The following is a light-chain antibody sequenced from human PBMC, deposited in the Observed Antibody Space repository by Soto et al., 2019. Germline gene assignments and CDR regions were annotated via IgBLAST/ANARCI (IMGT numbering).Light chain of an antibody. Sequence: DIQMTQSPSSLCASVEDRVIITCLASQSISNHLNWYQQKPGKAPKLLIFAASSLQSGVPSRFSGSRSGPDFTLTISSLQPEDFATYYCQQSYSSPPKFGKGTKVDI. CDR3: QQSYSSPPK. V-gene: IGKV1-39*01. CDR1: QSISNH. J-gene: IGKJ1*01. CDR2: AAS.